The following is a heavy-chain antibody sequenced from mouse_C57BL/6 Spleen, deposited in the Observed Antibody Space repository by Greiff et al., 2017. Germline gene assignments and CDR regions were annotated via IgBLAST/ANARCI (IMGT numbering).Heavy chain of an antibody. J-gene: IGHJ4*01. CDR1: GFSLSTFGMG. Sequence: QVTLKESGPGILQPSQTLSLTCSFSGFSLSTFGMGVGWIRQPSGKGLEWLAHIWWDDDKYYNPALKSRLTSSKDTSKNQVFLKIANVDTADTATYYCARIASFYDYDPIYYAMDYWGQGTSVTVSS. CDR2: IWWDDDK. CDR3: ARIASFYDYDPIYYAMDY. D-gene: IGHD2-4*01. V-gene: IGHV8-8*01.